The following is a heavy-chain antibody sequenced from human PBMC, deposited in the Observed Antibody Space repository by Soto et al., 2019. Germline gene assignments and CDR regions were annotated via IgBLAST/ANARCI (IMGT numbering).Heavy chain of an antibody. CDR1: GFTVSSNY. CDR2: IYSGGST. J-gene: IGHJ6*03. CDR3: ARSPLSLDTRDYMAV. V-gene: IGHV3-53*04. Sequence: GGSLRLSCAASGFTVSSNYMSWVRQAPGKGLEWVSVIYSGGSTYYADSVKGRFTISRHNSKNTLYLQMNSLRAEDTAVYYCARSPLSLDTRDYMAVWGKGTTVTVS.